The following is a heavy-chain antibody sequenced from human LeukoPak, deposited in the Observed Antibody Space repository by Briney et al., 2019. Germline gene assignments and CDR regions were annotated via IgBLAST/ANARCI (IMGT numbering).Heavy chain of an antibody. Sequence: GGSLRLSCVASELLFENAWMSWIRQAPGKALDWVSYVSSGSSTIYYADSVKGRFTVSRDNGKRSLYLHMNSLRAEDTAMYYCARGASSYCSGGCYFASWGQGTLVTISS. J-gene: IGHJ5*01. V-gene: IGHV3-11*04. CDR2: VSSGSSTI. CDR3: ARGASSYCSGGCYFAS. D-gene: IGHD2-21*02. CDR1: ELLFENAW.